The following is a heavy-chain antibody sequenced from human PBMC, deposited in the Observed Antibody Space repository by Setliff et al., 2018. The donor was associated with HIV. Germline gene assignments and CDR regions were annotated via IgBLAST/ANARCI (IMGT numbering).Heavy chain of an antibody. CDR1: GYNFENYA. D-gene: IGHD4-17*01. J-gene: IGHJ5*02. CDR3: ARGLYGDYGGDLNWLDP. CDR2: INANSGSP. V-gene: IGHV7-4-1*02. Sequence: ASVKVSCKTSGYNFENYAINWVRQAPGQGLEWMGWINANSGSPTYAQAFTGRFFFSVDTAVATAYLQINNLKTGDTAVYFCARGLYGDYGGDLNWLDPWGQGTRVTVSS.